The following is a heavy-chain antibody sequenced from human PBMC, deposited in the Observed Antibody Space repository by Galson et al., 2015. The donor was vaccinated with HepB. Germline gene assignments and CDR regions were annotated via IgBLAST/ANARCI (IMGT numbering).Heavy chain of an antibody. CDR2: ITTTGVST. V-gene: IGHV3-64D*06. J-gene: IGHJ4*02. Sequence: SLRLSCAASGFTFSRYAMHWVRQAPGKGLEYVSTITTTGVSTYYAASVEARFTISRDNSKNTLFLQMSSLRTEDTAVYYCVKGYFVPYYFDYWGQGTLVAVSS. CDR3: VKGYFVPYYFDY. CDR1: GFTFSRYA. D-gene: IGHD3-9*01.